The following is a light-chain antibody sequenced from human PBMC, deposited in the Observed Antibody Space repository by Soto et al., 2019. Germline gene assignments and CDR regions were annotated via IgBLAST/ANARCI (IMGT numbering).Light chain of an antibody. V-gene: IGKV3-15*01. CDR1: QSISTN. CDR3: QQYNTWSWT. CDR2: GAA. Sequence: EIVMTQSPATLSVSPGARATLSCRASQSISTNLAWYQHKPGQPPSLLIYGAATRATGVPARFSGSGSGTQFTLTITSLQSEEFAVYYCQQYNTWSWTFGQGTKVEIK. J-gene: IGKJ1*01.